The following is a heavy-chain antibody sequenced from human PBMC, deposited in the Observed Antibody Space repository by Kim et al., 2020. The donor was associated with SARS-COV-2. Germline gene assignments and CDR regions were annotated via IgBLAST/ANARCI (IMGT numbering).Heavy chain of an antibody. J-gene: IGHJ4*02. V-gene: IGHV3-11*01. Sequence: VTGRFTISRDNAKSSLYLQMRTLRAEDTAVYYCARVLYGAGSHYYFDLWGQGTLVTVSS. D-gene: IGHD3-10*01. CDR3: ARVLYGAGSHYYFDL.